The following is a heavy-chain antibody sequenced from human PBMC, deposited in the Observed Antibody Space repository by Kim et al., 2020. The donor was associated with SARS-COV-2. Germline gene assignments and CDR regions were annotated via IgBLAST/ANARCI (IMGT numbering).Heavy chain of an antibody. Sequence: GGSLRLSCAASGFTFSSYSMNWVRQAPGKGLEWVSSISSSSSYIYYADSVKGRFTISRDNAKNSLYLQMNSLRAEDTAVYYCARGAGGDYVENWFDPWGQGTLVTVSS. CDR3: ARGAGGDYVENWFDP. D-gene: IGHD4-17*01. CDR1: GFTFSSYS. CDR2: ISSSSSYI. V-gene: IGHV3-21*01. J-gene: IGHJ5*02.